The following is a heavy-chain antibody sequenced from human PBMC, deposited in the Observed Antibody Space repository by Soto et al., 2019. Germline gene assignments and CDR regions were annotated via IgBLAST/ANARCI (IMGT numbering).Heavy chain of an antibody. CDR1: GFTFSSYW. D-gene: IGHD4-4*01. J-gene: IGHJ6*02. V-gene: IGHV3-74*01. CDR2: INSDGSST. CDR3: ATHSPYYYGMDV. Sequence: EVQLVESGGGLVQPGGSLRLSCAASGFTFSSYWMHWVRQAPGKGLVWVSRINSDGSSTSYADSVKGRFTISRDNAKNTLYLQMNSLSAEDTAVYYCATHSPYYYGMDVWGQGTTVTVSS.